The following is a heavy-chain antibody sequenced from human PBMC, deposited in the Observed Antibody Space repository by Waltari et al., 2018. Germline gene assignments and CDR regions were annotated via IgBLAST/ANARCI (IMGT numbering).Heavy chain of an antibody. J-gene: IGHJ4*02. CDR1: GGSCSGYY. CDR2: INHSGST. D-gene: IGHD2-15*01. V-gene: IGHV4-34*02. CDR3: ARGYCSGDSCSVYFDY. Sequence: QVQLQQWGAGLLKPAETLSLTCAVHGGSCSGYYWSWIRQPPGKGLEWIGEINHSGSTNYNPSLKSRVTISVDTSKNQFSLKVNSVTAADTAVYYCARGYCSGDSCSVYFDYWGQGTLVTVSS.